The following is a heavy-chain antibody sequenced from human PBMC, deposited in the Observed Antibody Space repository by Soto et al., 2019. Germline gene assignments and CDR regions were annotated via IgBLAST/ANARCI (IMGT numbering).Heavy chain of an antibody. V-gene: IGHV4-39*01. J-gene: IGHJ5*02. CDR1: GGSISSSSYY. CDR3: ARHRYSRTPVDP. CDR2: IYYSGST. D-gene: IGHD6-13*01. Sequence: QLQLQESGPGLVKPSETLSLTCTVSGGSISSSSYYWGWIRQPPGKGLEWIGSIYYSGSTYYNPSLTSRVTISVDTSKNQFSLKLSSVTAADTAVYDCARHRYSRTPVDPWGQGTLVTVSS.